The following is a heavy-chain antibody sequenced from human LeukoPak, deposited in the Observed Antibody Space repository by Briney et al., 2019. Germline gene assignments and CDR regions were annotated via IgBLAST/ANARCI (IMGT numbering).Heavy chain of an antibody. V-gene: IGHV3-21*01. CDR3: ARPLYYDILTGYDGNDY. D-gene: IGHD3-9*01. CDR2: ISSSSSYI. J-gene: IGHJ4*02. Sequence: GGSLRLSCAASGFTFSSYAMTWVRQAPGKGLEWVSSISSSSSYIYYADSVKGRFTISRDNAKNSLYLQMNSLRAEGTAVYYCARPLYYDILTGYDGNDYWGQGTLVTVSS. CDR1: GFTFSSYA.